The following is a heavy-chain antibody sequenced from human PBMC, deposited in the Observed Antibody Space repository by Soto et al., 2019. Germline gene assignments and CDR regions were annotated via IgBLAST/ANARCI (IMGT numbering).Heavy chain of an antibody. CDR3: ASQHYYDSSGYYVVY. J-gene: IGHJ4*02. CDR2: IHYSGST. CDR1: GGSISSNVCY. D-gene: IGHD3-22*01. Sequence: SETLSLTCTVSGGSISSNVCYWGWIRQPPGKGLEWIGNIHYSGSTYYDPSLKSRVTISVDTSKNQFSLKLSSVTAADTAVYYCASQHYYDSSGYYVVYWGQGTLVTVSS. V-gene: IGHV4-39*01.